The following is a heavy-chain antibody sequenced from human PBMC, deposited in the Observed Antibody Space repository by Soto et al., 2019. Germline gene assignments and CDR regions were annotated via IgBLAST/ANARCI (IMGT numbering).Heavy chain of an antibody. CDR1: GFTFSSYA. Sequence: GGSLRLSCAASGFTFSSYAMSWVRQAPGKGLEWVSAISGSGGSTYYADSVKGRFTISRDNSKNTLYLQMNSLRAEDTAVYYCAKADSGYSYGYDFDYGGQGTLVTVSS. J-gene: IGHJ4*02. CDR2: ISGSGGST. CDR3: AKADSGYSYGYDFDY. D-gene: IGHD5-18*01. V-gene: IGHV3-23*01.